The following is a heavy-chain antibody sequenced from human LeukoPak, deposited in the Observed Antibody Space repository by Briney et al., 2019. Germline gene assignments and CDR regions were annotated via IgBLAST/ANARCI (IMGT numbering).Heavy chain of an antibody. Sequence: GGSLRLSCAASGFTFSSYAMHWVRQAPGKGLEWVAVISYDGSNKYYADSVKGRFTISRDNSKNTLYLQMNSLRAEDTAVYYCAKDMGVPWSHSSLDVWGKGTTVTVSS. CDR1: GFTFSSYA. V-gene: IGHV3-30-3*01. J-gene: IGHJ6*04. CDR2: ISYDGSNK. CDR3: AKDMGVPWSHSSLDV. D-gene: IGHD1-26*01.